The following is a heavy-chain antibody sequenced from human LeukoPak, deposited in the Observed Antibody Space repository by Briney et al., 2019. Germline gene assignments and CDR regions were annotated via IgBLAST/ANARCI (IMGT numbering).Heavy chain of an antibody. Sequence: PGGSLRLSCAVSGFTFSSYAMHWVRQAPGKGLEWVAVISYDGSNKYYADSVKGRFTISRDNSKNTLYLQMNSLRAEDTAVYYCARDALDIVVVVAAINYFDYWGQGTLVTVSS. CDR2: ISYDGSNK. J-gene: IGHJ4*02. CDR1: GFTFSSYA. D-gene: IGHD2-15*01. V-gene: IGHV3-30*04. CDR3: ARDALDIVVVVAAINYFDY.